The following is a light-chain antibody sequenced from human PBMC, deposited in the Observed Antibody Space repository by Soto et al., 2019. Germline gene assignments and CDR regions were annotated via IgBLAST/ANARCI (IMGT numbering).Light chain of an antibody. J-gene: IGKJ3*01. CDR1: QSVSSN. CDR3: QQYNNWPS. CDR2: GAS. Sequence: EIVMTQSPATLSVSPGERATLSCRASQSVSSNLAWYQQKPGQAPRLLIYGASTRATGIPARFSGSGSGTELTLTISSLPSEDFAVYYCQQYNNWPSFGPGTKVDIK. V-gene: IGKV3-15*01.